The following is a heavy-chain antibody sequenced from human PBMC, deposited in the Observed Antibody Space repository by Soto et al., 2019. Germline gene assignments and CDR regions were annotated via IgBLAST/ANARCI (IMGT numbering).Heavy chain of an antibody. CDR3: PRVDPSYGYPYYYYGMDV. D-gene: IGHD5-18*01. J-gene: IGHJ6*02. CDR2: IRSKAYGGTT. CDR1: GFTFGDYA. V-gene: IGHV3-49*03. Sequence: PGGSLRLSCTASGFTFGDYAMSWFRQAPGKGLEWVGFIRSKAYGGTTEYAASVKGRFTISRDDSKSIAYLQMNSLKTEDTAVYYCPRVDPSYGYPYYYYGMDVWGQGTTVTVSS.